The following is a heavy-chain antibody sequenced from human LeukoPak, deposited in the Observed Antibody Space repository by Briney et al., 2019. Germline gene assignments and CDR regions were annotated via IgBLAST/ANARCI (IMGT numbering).Heavy chain of an antibody. J-gene: IGHJ4*02. D-gene: IGHD3-3*01. CDR1: GFTFSSYA. Sequence: GGSLRLSCAASGFTFSSYAMSWARQAPGKGLEWVSAISGSGGSTYYADSVKGRFTISRDNAKNTLYLQMNSLRAEDTAVYYCARVGSFWSGYYVNWGQGTLVTVSS. CDR3: ARVGSFWSGYYVN. CDR2: ISGSGGST. V-gene: IGHV3-23*01.